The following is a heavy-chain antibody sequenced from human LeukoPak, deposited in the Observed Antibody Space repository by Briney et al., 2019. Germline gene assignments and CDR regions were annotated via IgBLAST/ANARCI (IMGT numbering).Heavy chain of an antibody. CDR2: IYYSGST. V-gene: IGHV4-39*07. J-gene: IGHJ3*02. CDR3: ARVAKVAAMVSDAFNI. Sequence: SETLSLTCTVSGGSISSSSYYWGWIRQPPGKGLEWIGSIYYSGSTYYNPSLKSRVTISVDTSKNQFSLKLSSVTAADTAVYYCARVAKVAAMVSDAFNIWGQGTMVTVSS. D-gene: IGHD5-18*01. CDR1: GGSISSSSYY.